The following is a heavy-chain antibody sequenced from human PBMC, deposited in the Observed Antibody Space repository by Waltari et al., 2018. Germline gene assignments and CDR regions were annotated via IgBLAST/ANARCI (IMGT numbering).Heavy chain of an antibody. CDR3: AKEGLTVAATED. V-gene: IGHV3-23*01. Sequence: EVQLLESGGALIQQGGSLKLSCAVSGFAFSSHAMSWVRQAPGKGLEWVSAISGSGATTYYADSVKGRFTISRDNSKNTFYLQMTSLTADDTGIYYCAKEGLTVAATEDWGQGTLVTVSS. CDR2: ISGSGATT. CDR1: GFAFSSHA. J-gene: IGHJ4*02. D-gene: IGHD6-19*01.